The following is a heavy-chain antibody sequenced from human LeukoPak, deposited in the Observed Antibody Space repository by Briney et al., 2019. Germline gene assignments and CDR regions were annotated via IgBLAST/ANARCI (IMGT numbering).Heavy chain of an antibody. V-gene: IGHV3-7*01. J-gene: IGHJ4*02. Sequence: GGSLRLSCAASGLAFSSYWVSWVRQAPGKGLEWVANIKQDGSEKYYVDSVKGRFTISRDNAKNSLYLQMNSLRAEDTAVYYCARERSAYYYDGSGYYYGDYWGQGTLVTVSS. CDR1: GLAFSSYW. D-gene: IGHD3-22*01. CDR2: IKQDGSEK. CDR3: ARERSAYYYDGSGYYYGDY.